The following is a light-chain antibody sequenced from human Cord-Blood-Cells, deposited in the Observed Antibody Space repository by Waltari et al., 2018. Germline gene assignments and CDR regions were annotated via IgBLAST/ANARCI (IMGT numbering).Light chain of an antibody. CDR1: QSVSSSY. J-gene: IGKJ3*01. V-gene: IGKV3-20*01. Sequence: EIVLTQSPGTLSLSPGERATLSCRASQSVSSSYLAWYQPKPGQAPRLLIYGASSRATGIPDRFSGSGSGTDFTLTISRLEPEDFAVYYCQQYGSSPFTCGPGTKVDIK. CDR2: GAS. CDR3: QQYGSSPFT.